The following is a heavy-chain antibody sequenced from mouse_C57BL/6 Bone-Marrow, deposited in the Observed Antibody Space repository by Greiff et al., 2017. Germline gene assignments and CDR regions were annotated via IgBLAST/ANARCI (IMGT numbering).Heavy chain of an antibody. D-gene: IGHD2-2*01. Sequence: VQLQQSGAELVRPGASVKLSCTASGFNIKDDYMHWVKQRPEQGLEWIGRIDPENGDTEYASKFQGKATITADTASNTAYLQLSSLTSEDTAVYYCTTALWLRRNYWGQGTTLTVSS. CDR3: TTALWLRRNY. V-gene: IGHV14-4*01. CDR2: IDPENGDT. J-gene: IGHJ2*01. CDR1: GFNIKDDY.